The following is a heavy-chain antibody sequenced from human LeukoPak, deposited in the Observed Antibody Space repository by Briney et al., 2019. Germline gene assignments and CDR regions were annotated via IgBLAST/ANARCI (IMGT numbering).Heavy chain of an antibody. CDR3: ARRSPVDTATDPWVFDY. CDR2: IYPGDSDT. D-gene: IGHD5-18*01. Sequence: GESLKISCKGSGYSFTSYWIGWVRQMPGKGLEWMGIIYPGDSDTRYSPSFQGQVTISVDKSISTAYLQWSSLKASDTAMYYCARRSPVDTATDPWVFDYWGQGTLVTVSS. V-gene: IGHV5-51*01. J-gene: IGHJ4*02. CDR1: GYSFTSYW.